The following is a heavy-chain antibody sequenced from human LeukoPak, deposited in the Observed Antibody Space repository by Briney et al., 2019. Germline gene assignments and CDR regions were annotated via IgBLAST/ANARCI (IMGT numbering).Heavy chain of an antibody. J-gene: IGHJ5*02. CDR2: ISYSGGT. CDR1: GGSISNYY. D-gene: IGHD2-8*01. V-gene: IGHV4-59*08. Sequence: SETLSPPCTVSGGSISNYYWNWIRQPPGKGLEWVGHISYSGGTKYNPSLQSRVTISIDTSKNQFSLNLSSLTAADTAVYYCARRVIMSAAGAPDTWYDPLCQGSLVTVSS. CDR3: ARRVIMSAAGAPDTWYDP.